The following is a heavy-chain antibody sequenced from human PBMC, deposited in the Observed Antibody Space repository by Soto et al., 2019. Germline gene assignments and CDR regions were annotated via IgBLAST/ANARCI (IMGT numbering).Heavy chain of an antibody. J-gene: IGHJ4*02. CDR2: ICYDGSIT. D-gene: IGHD3-3*01. CDR1: GFAFSTYG. V-gene: IGHV3-33*01. Sequence: QVQLVESGGGVVQPGRSLRLSCVASGFAFSTYGIHWVRQAPGKGLEWVAAICYDGSITYYADSVKGRFTISRDNSKHMLYLKMNGMSADDTAGDCCARVSGAFDYWGQGTQVTVSS. CDR3: ARVSGAFDY.